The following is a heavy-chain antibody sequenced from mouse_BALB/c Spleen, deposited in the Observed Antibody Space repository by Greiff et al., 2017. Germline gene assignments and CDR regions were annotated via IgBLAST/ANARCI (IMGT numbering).Heavy chain of an antibody. D-gene: IGHD1-1*01. J-gene: IGHJ4*01. CDR2: IDPANGNT. Sequence: DVQLQESGAELVKPGASVKLSCTASGFNIKDTYMHWVKQRPEQGLEWIGRIDPANGNTKYDPKFQGKATITADTSSNTAYLQLSSLTSEDTAVYYCARRPYYYGSSYYAMDYWGQGTSVTVSS. V-gene: IGHV14-3*02. CDR1: GFNIKDTY. CDR3: ARRPYYYGSSYYAMDY.